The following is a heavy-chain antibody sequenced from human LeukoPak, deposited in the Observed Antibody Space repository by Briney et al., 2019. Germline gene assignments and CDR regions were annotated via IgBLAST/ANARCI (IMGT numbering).Heavy chain of an antibody. D-gene: IGHD6-19*01. CDR2: IWYDGSNK. CDR1: GFTFSSYA. J-gene: IGHJ4*02. CDR3: AREYNDGYSSGWFYFDY. Sequence: GGSLRLSCAASGFTFSSYAMSWVRQAPGKGLEWVAVIWYDGSNKYYADSVKGRFTISRDNSKNTLYLQMNSLRAEDTAVYYCAREYNDGYSSGWFYFDYWGQGTLVTVSS. V-gene: IGHV3-33*08.